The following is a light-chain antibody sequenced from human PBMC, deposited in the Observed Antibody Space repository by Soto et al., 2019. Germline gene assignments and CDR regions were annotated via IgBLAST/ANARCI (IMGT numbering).Light chain of an antibody. V-gene: IGLV1-51*01. CDR1: ASNLGGNP. J-gene: IGLJ1*01. Sequence: QSVLTQPPSVSGTPGQKVSISCSGSASNLGGNPVNWYQHLPGAAPKLLIYDSNKRPSGIPERFSASKSGTSATLGITGLQTGDEADYYCGAWDGSLRLYVFGTGTKLTVL. CDR2: DSN. CDR3: GAWDGSLRLYV.